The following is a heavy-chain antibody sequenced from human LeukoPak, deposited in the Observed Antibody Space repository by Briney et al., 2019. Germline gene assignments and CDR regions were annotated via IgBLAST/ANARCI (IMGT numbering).Heavy chain of an antibody. Sequence: SETLSLTCTVSGGSISSSYKYWGWVRQPPGRGLEWIGSIYYSGTTYYNPSLKSRVTISVDTSKNQFSLKLTSVTAADTAVYYCARSTAAEGPTHNWSDPWGQGTLVTVSS. V-gene: IGHV4-39*01. CDR3: ARSTAAEGPTHNWSDP. CDR2: IYYSGTT. D-gene: IGHD6-13*01. J-gene: IGHJ5*02. CDR1: GGSISSSYKY.